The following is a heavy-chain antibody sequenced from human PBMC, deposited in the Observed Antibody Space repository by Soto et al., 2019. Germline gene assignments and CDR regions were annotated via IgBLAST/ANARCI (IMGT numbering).Heavy chain of an antibody. CDR3: ARHALRWLQLLSYFDY. D-gene: IGHD5-12*01. CDR1: GGSISSSSYY. J-gene: IGHJ4*02. CDR2: IYYSGST. Sequence: QLQLQESGPGLVKPSETLSLTCTVSGGSISSSSYYWGWIRQPPGKGLEWIGSIYYSGSTYYNPSLKSRVTISVDTSKNQFSLKLSSVTAADTAVYYCARHALRWLQLLSYFDYWGQGTLVTVSS. V-gene: IGHV4-39*01.